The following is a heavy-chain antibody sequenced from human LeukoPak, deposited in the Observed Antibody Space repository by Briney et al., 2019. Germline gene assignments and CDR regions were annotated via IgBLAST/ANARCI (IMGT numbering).Heavy chain of an antibody. Sequence: SETLSLLCAVYGGSFSVYYWRWIRQPPGKGLEWIGEINHSGSTNHNTSLKSRITISVVTSKNQFSLKLSSVTAADTAVYDCASWDITMVRGVTGWFDPWGQGTLVTVSS. J-gene: IGHJ5*02. CDR3: ASWDITMVRGVTGWFDP. V-gene: IGHV4-34*01. CDR1: GGSFSVYY. D-gene: IGHD3-10*01. CDR2: INHSGST.